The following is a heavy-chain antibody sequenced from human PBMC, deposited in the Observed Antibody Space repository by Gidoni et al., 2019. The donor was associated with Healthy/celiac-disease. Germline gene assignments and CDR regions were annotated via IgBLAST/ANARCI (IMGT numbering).Heavy chain of an antibody. D-gene: IGHD6-19*01. V-gene: IGHV3-9*01. J-gene: IGHJ2*01. CDR1: GFTFDDYA. CDR3: AKDGGSSGWLVWYFDL. CDR2: ISWNSGSI. Sequence: EVQLVESGGGLVQPGRSLSLSCAASGFTFDDYAMHWVRQAPGKGLEWVSGISWNSGSIGYADSVKGRFTISRDNAKNSLYLQMNSLRAEDTALYYCAKDGGSSGWLVWYFDLWGRGTLVTVSS.